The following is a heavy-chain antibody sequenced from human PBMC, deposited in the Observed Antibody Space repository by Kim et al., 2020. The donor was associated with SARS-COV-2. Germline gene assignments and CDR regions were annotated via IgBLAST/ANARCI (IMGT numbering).Heavy chain of an antibody. CDR1: GYALSELS. CDR2: FDPEDGET. Sequence: ASVKVSCKVSGYALSELSMHWVRQAPGEGLEWMGGFDPEDGETLDAQKFQVRVTMTEDTSTDTAYMELSSLRSEDTAVYYCATAYRGGAADIFYFDYWGQ. CDR3: ATAYRGGAADIFYFDY. V-gene: IGHV1-24*01. D-gene: IGHD6-25*01. J-gene: IGHJ4*02.